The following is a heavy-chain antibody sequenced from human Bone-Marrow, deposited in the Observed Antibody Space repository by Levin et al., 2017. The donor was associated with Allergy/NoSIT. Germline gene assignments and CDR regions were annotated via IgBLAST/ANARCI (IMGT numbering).Heavy chain of an antibody. CDR3: ARERYNPSIFGVVINDNYFDY. Sequence: SETLSLTCTVSGGSISSSSYYWGWIRQPPGTGLEWIGSIYYSGSTYYNPSLKSRVTISVDTSKNQFSLKLSSVTAADTAVYYCARERYNPSIFGVVINDNYFDYWGQGTLVTVSS. CDR1: GGSISSSSYY. CDR2: IYYSGST. D-gene: IGHD3-3*01. J-gene: IGHJ4*02. V-gene: IGHV4-39*07.